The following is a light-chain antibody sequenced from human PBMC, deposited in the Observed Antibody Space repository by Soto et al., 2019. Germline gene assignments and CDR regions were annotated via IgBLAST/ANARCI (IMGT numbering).Light chain of an antibody. CDR2: GAS. CDR1: QSVRSSY. V-gene: IGKV3-20*01. J-gene: IGKJ2*01. Sequence: EIVLTQSPGTLSLSPGERATLSCRASQSVRSSYFAWYQQEPGQAPRLLIYGASSRATGIPDRFSGSGSGTDFTLAISRLEPEGFAVYYCHQYGSSPYTFGQGTKLEIK. CDR3: HQYGSSPYT.